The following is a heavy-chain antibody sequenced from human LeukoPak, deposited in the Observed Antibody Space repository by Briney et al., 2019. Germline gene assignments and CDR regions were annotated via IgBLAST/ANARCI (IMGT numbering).Heavy chain of an antibody. Sequence: GASVKVSCKASGYTFTSYYMHWVRQAPGQGLEWMGIINPSGGSTSYAQKFQGRVTMTRDMSTSTVYMELSSLRSEETAVYYCASRPGHSSSWSTDAFDIWGQGTMVTVSS. D-gene: IGHD6-6*01. V-gene: IGHV1-46*01. CDR1: GYTFTSYY. CDR3: ASRPGHSSSWSTDAFDI. J-gene: IGHJ3*02. CDR2: INPSGGST.